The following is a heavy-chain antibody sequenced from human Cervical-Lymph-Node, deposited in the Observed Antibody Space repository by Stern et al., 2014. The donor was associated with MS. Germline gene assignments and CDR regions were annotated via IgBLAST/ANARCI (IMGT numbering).Heavy chain of an antibody. Sequence: QLVQSGGEVKKSGESLKISCEGSGYNFPTYWIGWVRQMPGKGLELMGIIYPGDSDTRYSPSFQGQVTISVDNSLNTAYLQWSSLKASDTAMYYCARPLRGVNNAFDLWGQGTMVIVSA. V-gene: IGHV5-51*01. CDR1: GYNFPTYW. D-gene: IGHD3-10*01. CDR2: IYPGDSDT. CDR3: ARPLRGVNNAFDL. J-gene: IGHJ3*01.